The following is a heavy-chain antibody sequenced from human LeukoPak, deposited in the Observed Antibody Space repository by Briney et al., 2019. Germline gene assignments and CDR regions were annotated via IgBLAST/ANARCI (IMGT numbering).Heavy chain of an antibody. V-gene: IGHV1-2*02. CDR1: GYTFTGYY. Sequence: ASVKVSCKASGYTFTGYYMHWVRQAPGQGLEWMGWINPNSGGTNYAQKFQERVTITRDMSTSTAYMELSSLRSEDTAVYYCAAGDFDYWGQGTLVTVSS. CDR3: AAGDFDY. J-gene: IGHJ4*02. CDR2: INPNSGGT.